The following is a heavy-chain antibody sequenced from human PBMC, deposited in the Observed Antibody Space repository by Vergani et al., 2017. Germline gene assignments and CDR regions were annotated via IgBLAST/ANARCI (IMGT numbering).Heavy chain of an antibody. V-gene: IGHV1-69*12. D-gene: IGHD2-15*01. CDR1: GGTFSSYA. J-gene: IGHJ4*02. CDR3: ARDLGYCSGGSLYGYGFYDD. CDR2: IIPFFGTA. Sequence: QVQLVQSGAEVKKPGSSVKVSCKASGGTFSSYATSWVRQAPGQGLEWMGGIIPFFGTAYYVQKFQGRVTITADESTSTAYMELSSLRSEDTAVYYCARDLGYCSGGSLYGYGFYDDWGQGTLVTVSS.